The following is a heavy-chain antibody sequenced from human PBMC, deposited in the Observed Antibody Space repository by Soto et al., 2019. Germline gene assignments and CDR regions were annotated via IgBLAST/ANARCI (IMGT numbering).Heavy chain of an antibody. CDR2: ILPMLGIT. D-gene: IGHD2-15*01. V-gene: IGHV1-69*04. Sequence: QVQLLQSGSLLKRPGASVKISCQASGDTFIPHTLTWVRQYPGQGPEWVGRILPMLGITDYAQKFQGRVTLTAYKSTKTAYIVLGSLTSEDTAVYYCARDQYCSVSTCFVYPDVWGTGTTLTVSS. CDR1: GDTFIPHT. J-gene: IGHJ6*03. CDR3: ARDQYCSVSTCFVYPDV.